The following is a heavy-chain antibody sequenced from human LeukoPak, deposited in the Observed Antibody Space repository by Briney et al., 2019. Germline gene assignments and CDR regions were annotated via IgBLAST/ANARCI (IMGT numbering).Heavy chain of an antibody. CDR3: AREKSSSYGLAQH. D-gene: IGHD3-22*01. J-gene: IGHJ1*01. CDR1: GYSISSAYY. CDR2: IYHSGST. V-gene: IGHV4-38-2*02. Sequence: PSETLSLTCTVSGYSISSAYYWGWIRQPPGKGLEWIGSIYHSGSTYYNPSLKSRVTMSVDTSKNQLSLKLSSVTAADTAVYYCAREKSSSYGLAQHWGQGTLVTVSP.